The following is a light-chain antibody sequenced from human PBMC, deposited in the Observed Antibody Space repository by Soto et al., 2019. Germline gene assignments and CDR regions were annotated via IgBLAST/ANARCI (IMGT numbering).Light chain of an antibody. CDR3: QQYNNFPPLT. CDR2: GAS. V-gene: IGKV3-15*01. Sequence: EIVMTQSPATLSVSPGERATLYCSASQRVSSNLAWYQQKPGQAPRLLIYGASTRATGIPARFSGSGSGTEFTLTISSLQSEDFAVYYCQQYNNFPPLTFGGGTTVESK. CDR1: QRVSSN. J-gene: IGKJ4*01.